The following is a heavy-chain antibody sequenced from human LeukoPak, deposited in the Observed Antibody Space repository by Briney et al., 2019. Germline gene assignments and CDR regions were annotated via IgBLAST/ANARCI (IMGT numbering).Heavy chain of an antibody. V-gene: IGHV3-74*01. Sequence: PGGSLRLSCAVSGFTFRNYLMHWVHQAPGQGLVWVSRINQDESKAYADSVRGRFTVSRDNAKNMLYLHLSGLRAEDTAVYFCGRGGDGIDFWGQGTTVIVSS. CDR3: GRGGDGIDF. D-gene: IGHD5-24*01. CDR1: GFTFRNYL. CDR2: INQDESKA. J-gene: IGHJ3*01.